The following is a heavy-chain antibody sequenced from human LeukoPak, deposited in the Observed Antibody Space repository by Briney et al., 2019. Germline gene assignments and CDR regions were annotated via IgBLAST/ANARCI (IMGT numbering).Heavy chain of an antibody. V-gene: IGHV3-7*01. CDR2: IKQDGSEK. CDR3: SRQKMATLPHEGFDI. D-gene: IGHD5-24*01. CDR1: GFTFSSYW. J-gene: IGHJ3*02. Sequence: PGGSLRLSCAASGFTFSSYWMTWVRQAPGKGLEWVANIKQDGSEKYYVDSVKGRFTISRDNAKNSLYLQMNSARAEDTAVYYCSRQKMATLPHEGFDIWGQGTMVTVSS.